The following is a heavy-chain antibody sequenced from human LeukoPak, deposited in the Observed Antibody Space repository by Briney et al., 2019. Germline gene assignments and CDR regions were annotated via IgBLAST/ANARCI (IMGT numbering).Heavy chain of an antibody. V-gene: IGHV3-30*04. J-gene: IGHJ4*02. D-gene: IGHD5-18*01. CDR2: ISYDGSNK. Sequence: GRPLRLSCAASGVTFSSYPMHWGRQAPGKGLEWVAVISYDGSNKYYADSVKGRFTISRDNSKNTLSLQMESLRPDDTAVYYCARKGRYRYGFWGQGTLVTVSS. CDR1: GVTFSSYP. CDR3: ARKGRYRYGF.